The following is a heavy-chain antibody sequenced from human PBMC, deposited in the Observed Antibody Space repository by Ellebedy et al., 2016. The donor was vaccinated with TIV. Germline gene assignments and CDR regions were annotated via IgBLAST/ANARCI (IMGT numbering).Heavy chain of an antibody. D-gene: IGHD4-23*01. CDR2: ISGGGGST. V-gene: IGHV3-23*01. J-gene: IGHJ4*02. CDR1: GFTFTSYA. Sequence: GGSLRLXCAASGFTFTSYAMSWVRQAPGKGLEWVSAISGGGGSTYYADSVKGRFTISRDNSKNTLSLQMNSLRAEDTAVYYCAKALYGGNFWGQGTLVTVSS. CDR3: AKALYGGNF.